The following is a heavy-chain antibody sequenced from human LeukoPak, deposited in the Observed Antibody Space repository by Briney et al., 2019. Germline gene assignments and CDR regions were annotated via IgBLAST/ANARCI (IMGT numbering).Heavy chain of an antibody. D-gene: IGHD6-19*01. CDR1: GFTFSSYG. J-gene: IGHJ4*02. Sequence: PGRSLRLSCAASGFTFSSYGMHWVRQAPGKGLEWVAVISCDGSNKYYADSVKGRFTISRDNSKNTLYLQMNSLRAEDTAVYYCAKGGGKQWLKYYFDYWGQGTLVTVSS. CDR2: ISCDGSNK. V-gene: IGHV3-30*18. CDR3: AKGGGKQWLKYYFDY.